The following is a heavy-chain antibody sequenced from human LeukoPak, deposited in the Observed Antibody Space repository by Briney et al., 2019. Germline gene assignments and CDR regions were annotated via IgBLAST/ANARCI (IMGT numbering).Heavy chain of an antibody. Sequence: ASVKVSCKASGYTFTSYDINWVRQATGQGLEWMGWMNPNSGNTGYAQKFQGRVTMTRNTSISTAYMELSSLRSEDTAVYYCARAGITGTTWEFDYWGRGTLVTVSS. CDR1: GYTFTSYD. J-gene: IGHJ4*02. CDR2: MNPNSGNT. V-gene: IGHV1-8*01. CDR3: ARAGITGTTWEFDY. D-gene: IGHD1-7*01.